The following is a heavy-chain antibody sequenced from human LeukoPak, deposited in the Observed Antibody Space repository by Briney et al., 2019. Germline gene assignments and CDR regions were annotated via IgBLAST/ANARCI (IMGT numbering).Heavy chain of an antibody. J-gene: IGHJ5*02. V-gene: IGHV1-18*01. D-gene: IGHD3-22*01. CDR2: ISAYNGNT. CDR3: ARPTTPHWYYYDSSGYLSWFDP. CDR1: GYTFTSYG. Sequence: GASVKVSCKASGYTFTSYGISWVRQAPGQGLEWMGWISAYNGNTNYAQKLQGRVTITTDTSTSTAYMELRSLRSDDTAVYYCARPTTPHWYYYDSSGYLSWFDPWGQGTLVTVSS.